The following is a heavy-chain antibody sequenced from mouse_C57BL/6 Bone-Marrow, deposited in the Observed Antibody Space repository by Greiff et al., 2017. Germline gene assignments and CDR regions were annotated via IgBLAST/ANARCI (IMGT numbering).Heavy chain of an antibody. V-gene: IGHV1-81*01. CDR3: ARDYYGNYERFAY. D-gene: IGHD2-1*01. Sequence: QVQLQQSGAELARPGASVKLSCKASGYTFTSYGISWVKQRTGQGLEWIGEIYPRSGNTYYNEKFKGKATLTADKSSSTAYMELRSLTSEDSAVXFCARDYYGNYERFAYWGQGTLVTVSA. CDR2: IYPRSGNT. CDR1: GYTFTSYG. J-gene: IGHJ3*01.